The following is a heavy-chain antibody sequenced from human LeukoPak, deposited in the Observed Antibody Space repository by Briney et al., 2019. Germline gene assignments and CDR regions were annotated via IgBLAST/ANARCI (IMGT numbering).Heavy chain of an antibody. D-gene: IGHD4-11*01. V-gene: IGHV1-69*13. Sequence: SVKVSCKASGGTFSSYAISWVRQAPGQGLEWMGGIIPIFGTANYAQKFQGRVTITADESTSTAYMELSSLRSEDTAVYYCARDRTVTKQDYYGMDVWGQGTTVTVSS. CDR3: ARDRTVTKQDYYGMDV. CDR1: GGTFSSYA. CDR2: IIPIFGTA. J-gene: IGHJ6*02.